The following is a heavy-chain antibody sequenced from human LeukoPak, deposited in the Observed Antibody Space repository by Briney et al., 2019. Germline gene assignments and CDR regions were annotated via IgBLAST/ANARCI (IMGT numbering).Heavy chain of an antibody. D-gene: IGHD3-10*01. V-gene: IGHV3-30-3*01. J-gene: IGHJ6*02. CDR3: ARVLLWFGERPGGYGMDV. CDR1: GFTFSNYA. Sequence: PGRSLRLSCAASGFTFSNYAMHWVRQAPGKGLEWVAVISYDGSNKYYADSVKGRFTISRDNSKNTLYLQMNSLRAEDTAVYYCARVLLWFGERPGGYGMDVWGQGTTVTVSS. CDR2: ISYDGSNK.